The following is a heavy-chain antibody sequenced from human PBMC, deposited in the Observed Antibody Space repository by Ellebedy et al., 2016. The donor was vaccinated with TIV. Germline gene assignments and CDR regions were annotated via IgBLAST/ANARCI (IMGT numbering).Heavy chain of an antibody. CDR3: ARAFQYSSGWAFDY. Sequence: MPSATLSLTCAVHGGSLSSDYWRWIRQSPEKGLEWIGEINHSGSTSYNPSLKSRVSISVDTPKKQFSLKLSSVTAADTAVYYCARAFQYSSGWAFDYWGQGTLVTVSS. V-gene: IGHV4-34*01. CDR1: GGSLSSDY. J-gene: IGHJ4*02. CDR2: INHSGST. D-gene: IGHD6-19*01.